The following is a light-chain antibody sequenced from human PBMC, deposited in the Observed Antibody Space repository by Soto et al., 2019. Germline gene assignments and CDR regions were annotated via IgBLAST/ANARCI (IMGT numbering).Light chain of an antibody. V-gene: IGKV1-5*03. CDR1: QTISSW. CDR3: KQYNSYPIT. Sequence: DIQMTQSPSTLSGSVGDRVTITCRASQTISSWLAWYQQKPGKAPKLLIYKAYSLESGVQSRFSGSGSGTEFTLTIRSLKPDDFATYYCKQYNSYPITFGQGTRLEI. CDR2: KAY. J-gene: IGKJ5*01.